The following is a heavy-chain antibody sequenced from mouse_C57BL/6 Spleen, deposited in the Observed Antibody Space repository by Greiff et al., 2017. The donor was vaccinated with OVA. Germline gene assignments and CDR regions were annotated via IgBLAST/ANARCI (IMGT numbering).Heavy chain of an antibody. V-gene: IGHV1-52*01. CDR3: ARGDGYYGNCAY. Sequence: QVQLQQPGAELVRPGSSVKLSCKASGYTFTSYWMHWVKQRPIQGLEWIGNIDPSDSETHYNQKFKDKATLTVDKASSTAYMQLSSLTSEDSAVYYCARGDGYYGNCAYWGQGTLVTVSA. CDR1: GYTFTSYW. CDR2: IDPSDSET. J-gene: IGHJ3*01. D-gene: IGHD2-3*01.